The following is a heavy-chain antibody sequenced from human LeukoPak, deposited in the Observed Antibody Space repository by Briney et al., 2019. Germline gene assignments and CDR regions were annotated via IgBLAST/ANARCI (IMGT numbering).Heavy chain of an antibody. CDR2: INSSSSYI. V-gene: IGHV3-21*01. J-gene: IGHJ6*02. Sequence: GGSLRLSCAASGFTFSSYSMNWVRQAPGKGLEWVSSINSSSSYIYYADSVKGRFTISRDNAKNSLYLQMNSLRAEDTAVYYCARGEDSSSSAYYYYYGMDVWGQGTTVTVSS. CDR1: GFTFSSYS. D-gene: IGHD6-6*01. CDR3: ARGEDSSSSAYYYYYGMDV.